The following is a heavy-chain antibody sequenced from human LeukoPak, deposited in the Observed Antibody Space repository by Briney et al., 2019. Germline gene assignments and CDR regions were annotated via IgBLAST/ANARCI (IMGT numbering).Heavy chain of an antibody. D-gene: IGHD3-10*01. V-gene: IGHV3-48*03. CDR3: AREGVPMVRGVKGMDV. J-gene: IGHJ6*04. CDR2: ISSSGSTI. Sequence: GGSLRLSCAASGFTFSSYEMNWVRQAPGKGLEWVSYISSSGSTIYYADSVKGRFTISRDNAKNSLYLQMNSLRAEDTAVYYCAREGVPMVRGVKGMDVWGKGTTVTISS. CDR1: GFTFSSYE.